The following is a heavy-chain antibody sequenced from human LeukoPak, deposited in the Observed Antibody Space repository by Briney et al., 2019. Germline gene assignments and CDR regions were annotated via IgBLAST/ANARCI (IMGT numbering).Heavy chain of an antibody. CDR1: GFTFSSYA. CDR2: ISGRGGST. J-gene: IGHJ5*02. V-gene: IGHV3-23*01. Sequence: PGGSLRLSCAASGFTFSSYAMTWVRQAPGKGLEWVSGISGRGGSTYYADSVQGRFTISRDNSKNTLYLQMNSLRAEDTAVYYCAKVVDGQWLVRGWFDPWGQGTLVTVSS. D-gene: IGHD6-19*01. CDR3: AKVVDGQWLVRGWFDP.